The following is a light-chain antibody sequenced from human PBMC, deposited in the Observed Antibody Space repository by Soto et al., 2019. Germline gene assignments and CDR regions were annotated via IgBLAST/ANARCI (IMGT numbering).Light chain of an antibody. J-gene: IGLJ2*01. V-gene: IGLV2-14*01. CDR3: SSYTSSSTLVV. Sequence: QSALTQPASVSGSPGQSITISCTGTNSDAGGYNYVSWYQQHPGKAPKLMIYDVSNRPSGVSNRFSGSKSGNTASLTISGLQAEDEADYYCSSYTSSSTLVVFGGGTKLTVL. CDR1: NSDAGGYNY. CDR2: DVS.